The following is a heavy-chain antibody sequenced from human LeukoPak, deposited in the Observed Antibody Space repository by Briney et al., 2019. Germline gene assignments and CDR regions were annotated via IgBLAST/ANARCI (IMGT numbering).Heavy chain of an antibody. CDR2: ISSGSSAI. D-gene: IGHD4-11*01. CDR1: GFTFTTYS. V-gene: IGHV3-21*01. Sequence: GGSLRLSCEASGFTFTTYSMTWVRQAPGKGLEWVSIISSGSSAIFSADALKGRFTITRDNAKNSLYLQMNSLRAEDTAVYYCANSNYYYMDVWGKGTTVTVSS. J-gene: IGHJ6*03. CDR3: ANSNYYYMDV.